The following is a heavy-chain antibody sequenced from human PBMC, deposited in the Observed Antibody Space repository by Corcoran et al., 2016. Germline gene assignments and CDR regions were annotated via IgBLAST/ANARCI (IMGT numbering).Heavy chain of an antibody. V-gene: IGHV3-74*01. Sequence: EVQLVESGGGLVQPGGSLRLSCAASGFTFSSYWMHWVRQAPGKGLVWVSRINSDGSSTSYADSVKGRFTISRDNAKNTLYLQMNSLRAEDTAVYYCAREGGDSSSWYLTFGDSYYYYGMDVWGQGTTVTVSS. J-gene: IGHJ6*02. CDR1: GFTFSSYW. CDR2: INSDGSST. CDR3: AREGGDSSSWYLTFGDSYYYYGMDV. D-gene: IGHD6-13*01.